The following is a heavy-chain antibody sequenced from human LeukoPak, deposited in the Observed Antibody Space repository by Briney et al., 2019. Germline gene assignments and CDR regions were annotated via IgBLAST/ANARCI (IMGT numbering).Heavy chain of an antibody. V-gene: IGHV4-39*01. CDR3: ARHTPGGTRRDGYDRSFDF. D-gene: IGHD5-24*01. Sequence: SSETLSLTCTVSVGSISDIGYYWGWIRQPPGRGLGWVGTIYNCGSTYYNPSLKSRVAISPDTSKTHFSLRLSSVTAADTSVYYCARHTPGGTRRDGYDRSFDFWGQGTLGTVSS. CDR2: IYNCGST. CDR1: VGSISDIGYY. J-gene: IGHJ4*02.